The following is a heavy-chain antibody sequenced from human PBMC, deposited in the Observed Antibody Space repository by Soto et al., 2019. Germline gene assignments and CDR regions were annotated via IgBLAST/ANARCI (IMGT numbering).Heavy chain of an antibody. Sequence: QITLKVSGPTLVKPTQTLTLTCTFSGFSLSTSGVGVGWIRQPPGKALEWLALIYWDDDKRYSPSLKSRLTITKDTSKNQVVLTMTNMDPVDTATYYCAHRSGGATRIYNWFDPWGQGTLVTVSS. CDR2: IYWDDDK. CDR1: GFSLSTSGVG. V-gene: IGHV2-5*02. D-gene: IGHD1-26*01. CDR3: AHRSGGATRIYNWFDP. J-gene: IGHJ5*02.